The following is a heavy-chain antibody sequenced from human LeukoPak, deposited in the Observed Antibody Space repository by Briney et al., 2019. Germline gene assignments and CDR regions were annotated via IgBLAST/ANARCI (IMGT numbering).Heavy chain of an antibody. CDR1: GFTFSSYA. CDR3: ARGSYSSSWYLNWFDP. J-gene: IGHJ5*02. CDR2: ISYDGSNK. V-gene: IGHV3-30-3*01. Sequence: PGRSLRLSCAASGFTFSSYAMHWVRQAPGKGLEWVAVISYDGSNKYYADSVKGRFTISRDNSKNTLYLQMNSLRAEDTAVYYCARGSYSSSWYLNWFDPWGQGTLVTVSS. D-gene: IGHD6-13*01.